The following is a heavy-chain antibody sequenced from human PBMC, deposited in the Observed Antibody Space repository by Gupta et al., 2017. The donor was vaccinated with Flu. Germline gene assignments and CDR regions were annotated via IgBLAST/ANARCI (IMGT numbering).Heavy chain of an antibody. D-gene: IGHD3-10*01. V-gene: IGHV3-64D*06. Sequence: EVQLVESGGGLVQPGGSLRLSCSASGFPFSSHGIHWVRQAPGKGLEYVSAIGNGGSTHYADSVKGRFTISRDNLKNTVYFQMSSLRSEDTAVYYCYGMVGGLLYWGQGTLVTVSS. CDR2: IGNGGST. CDR3: YGMVGGLLY. CDR1: GFPFSSHG. J-gene: IGHJ4*02.